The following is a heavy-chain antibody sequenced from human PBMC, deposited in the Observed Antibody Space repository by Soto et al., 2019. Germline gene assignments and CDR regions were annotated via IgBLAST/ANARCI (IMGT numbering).Heavy chain of an antibody. D-gene: IGHD2-21*02. Sequence: PSETLSVTCIISVESISISSYSWGWIRQPPGKGLEWIGSIYYSGRTYYNPSFKSRVTISIDTSKNQFSLKLSSVTATDTAVYYCARQRTTVVTQAYFDHWGQGALVTVSS. J-gene: IGHJ4*02. CDR3: ARQRTTVVTQAYFDH. CDR2: IYYSGRT. V-gene: IGHV4-39*01. CDR1: VESISISSYS.